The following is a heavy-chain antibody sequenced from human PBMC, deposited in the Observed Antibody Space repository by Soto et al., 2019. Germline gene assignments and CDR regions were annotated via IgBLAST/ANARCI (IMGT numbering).Heavy chain of an antibody. CDR1: GGSISTYW. CDR2: IYYSGST. CDR3: ARSRGSNRSFDY. J-gene: IGHJ4*02. D-gene: IGHD3-10*01. V-gene: IGHV4-59*01. Sequence: SETLSLTCTVSGGSISTYWWSLIRQPPRKGLEWIGYIYYSGSTNYNPSLKSRVTISVDTSKNQFSLKLTSVTAEDTAVYYCARSRGSNRSFDYWGQGTLFTVSS.